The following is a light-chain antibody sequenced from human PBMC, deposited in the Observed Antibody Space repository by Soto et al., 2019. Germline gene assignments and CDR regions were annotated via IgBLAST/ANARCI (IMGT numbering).Light chain of an antibody. CDR3: QVWDSTSDHYV. V-gene: IGLV3-21*02. J-gene: IGLJ1*01. Sequence: SYELTQPPSVSXSPGQTXXXXXXGNNIGSESLHWYQQKPGQAPVLVVYDDTDRPSGIPERFSGSNSGNTATLTISRVEAGDEADYYCQVWDSTSDHYVFGSGTKV. CDR1: NIGSES. CDR2: DDT.